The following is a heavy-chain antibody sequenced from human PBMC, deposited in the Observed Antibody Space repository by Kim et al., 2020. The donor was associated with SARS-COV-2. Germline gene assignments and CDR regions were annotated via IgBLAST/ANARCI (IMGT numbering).Heavy chain of an antibody. CDR2: ISWNSGSI. CDR1: GFTFGDYA. D-gene: IGHD1-1*01. CDR3: AKAHGAAGTEEGYYFDY. V-gene: IGHV3-9*01. J-gene: IGHJ4*01. Sequence: GGSLRLSCAASGFTFGDYAMHWARQAPGKGLEWVSGISWNSGSIGYADSVKGRFTISRDNAKNSLYLQMNSLRAEDTALYYCAKAHGAAGTEEGYYFDY.